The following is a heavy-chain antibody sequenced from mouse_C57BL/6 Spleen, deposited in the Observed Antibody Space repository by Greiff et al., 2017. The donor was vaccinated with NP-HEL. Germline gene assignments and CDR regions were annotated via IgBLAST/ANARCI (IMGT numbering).Heavy chain of an antibody. D-gene: IGHD2-1*01. CDR2: INPNNGGT. CDR1: GYTFTDYY. Sequence: EVKLQQSGPELVKPGASVKISCKASGYTFTDYYTNWVKQSHGKSLEWIGDINPNNGGTSYNQKFKGKATLTVDKSSITAYMELRSLTSEDFAVCYCGRGNSSWFAYWRQGTLVTVST. CDR3: GRGNSSWFAY. V-gene: IGHV1-26*01. J-gene: IGHJ3*01.